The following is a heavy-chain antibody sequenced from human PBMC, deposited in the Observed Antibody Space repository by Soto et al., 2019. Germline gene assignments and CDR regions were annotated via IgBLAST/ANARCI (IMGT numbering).Heavy chain of an antibody. V-gene: IGHV1-18*04. CDR2: ISAYNGNT. CDR1: GYTFTSYG. J-gene: IGHJ6*02. D-gene: IGHD2-2*01. Sequence: ASVKVSCKASGYTFTSYGISWVRQAPGQGLEWMGWISAYNGNTNYAQKLQGRVTMTTDTSTSTAYMELRSLRSDDTDVYYCERYCSSTSCSPYYYDYGMDVWGQGTXVTVFS. CDR3: ERYCSSTSCSPYYYDYGMDV.